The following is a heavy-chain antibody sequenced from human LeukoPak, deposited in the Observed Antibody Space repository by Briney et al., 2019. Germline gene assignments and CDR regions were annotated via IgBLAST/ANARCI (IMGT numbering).Heavy chain of an antibody. CDR1: GFTFSSYG. CDR2: ISYDGSNK. Sequence: PGGSLRLSCAASGFTFSSYGMHWVRQAPGKGLEWVAVISYDGSNKYYADSVKGRFTISRDNSKNTLYLQMNSLRAEDTAVYYCAREGTYGDYGIYYYYMDVWGKGTTVTVSS. J-gene: IGHJ6*03. D-gene: IGHD4-17*01. CDR3: AREGTYGDYGIYYYYMDV. V-gene: IGHV3-30*03.